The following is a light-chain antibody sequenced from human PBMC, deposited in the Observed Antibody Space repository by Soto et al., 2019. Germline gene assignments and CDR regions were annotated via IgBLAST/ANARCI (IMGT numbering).Light chain of an antibody. V-gene: IGLV1-40*01. CDR2: GNT. CDR1: SSNIGADYD. J-gene: IGLJ2*01. Sequence: QSVLTQPPSVSGAPGQRVTISCTGSSSNIGADYDVQWYQQVPGTAPKLLIYGNTNRPSGVPDRFSGSISGTSASLAISGLQAEDEADYYGQSHDSSLSAHVVFGGGTKLPS. CDR3: QSHDSSLSAHVV.